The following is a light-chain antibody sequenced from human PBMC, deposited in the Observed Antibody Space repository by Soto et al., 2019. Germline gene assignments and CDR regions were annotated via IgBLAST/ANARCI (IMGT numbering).Light chain of an antibody. Sequence: EIMLTQSPATLSLSPGERATLSCRASQSVSSYLAWDQQKPGQAPRLLISDASNRATGIPARFSGSGSGPYVTLTISGLEPADFAVYYCHPRSNWPLMFGGGTKVAIK. CDR1: QSVSSY. CDR2: DAS. V-gene: IGKV3-11*01. J-gene: IGKJ4*02. CDR3: HPRSNWPLM.